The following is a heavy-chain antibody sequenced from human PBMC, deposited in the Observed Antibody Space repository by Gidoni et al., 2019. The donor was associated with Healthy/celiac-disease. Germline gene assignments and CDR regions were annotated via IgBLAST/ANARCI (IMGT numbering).Heavy chain of an antibody. CDR2: ISSSSSTI. J-gene: IGHJ2*01. D-gene: IGHD3-3*01. V-gene: IGHV3-48*02. Sequence: EVQLVESGGGLVQPGGSLSLSCAASGFTFSCYSVNWVRQAPGKGLEWVSYISSSSSTIYYADSVKGRFTISRDNAKNSLYLQMNSLRDEDTAVYYCAREAWDFWSASYWYFDLWGRGTLVTVSS. CDR3: AREAWDFWSASYWYFDL. CDR1: GFTFSCYS.